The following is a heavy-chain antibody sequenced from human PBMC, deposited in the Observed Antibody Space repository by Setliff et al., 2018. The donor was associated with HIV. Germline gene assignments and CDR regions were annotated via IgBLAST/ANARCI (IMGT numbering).Heavy chain of an antibody. J-gene: IGHJ4*02. CDR3: ALLYPYSGYLGY. CDR2: ISYSGST. CDR1: GGSISSAYYY. D-gene: IGHD1-26*01. V-gene: IGHV4-31*03. Sequence: SETLSLTCTVSGGSISSAYYYWSWIRQFPGKGLEWIGYISYSGSTYYNPSLKSRVTISVDTSKNQFSLKLSSVTAADTAIYYCALLYPYSGYLGYWGQGTLVTVSS.